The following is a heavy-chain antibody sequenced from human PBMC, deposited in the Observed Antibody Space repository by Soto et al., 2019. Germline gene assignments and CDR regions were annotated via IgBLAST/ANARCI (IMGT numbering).Heavy chain of an antibody. CDR1: GFSLNTTAVG. V-gene: IGHV2-5*02. Sequence: QITLKESGPTLVKPTQTLTLTCTFSGFSLNTTAVGVGWIRQPPGKALEWLALIYWDNDKRYNPSLKTRLTITKDTSKNQVVLKMTNLDPVETATYFCAHREGDDYVWGSYKDAFDIWGQGTMVTVSS. D-gene: IGHD3-16*01. J-gene: IGHJ3*02. CDR2: IYWDNDK. CDR3: AHREGDDYVWGSYKDAFDI.